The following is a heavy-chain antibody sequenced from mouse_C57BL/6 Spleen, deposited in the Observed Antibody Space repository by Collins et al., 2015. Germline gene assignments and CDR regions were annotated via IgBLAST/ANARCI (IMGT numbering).Heavy chain of an antibody. J-gene: IGHJ3*01. Sequence: QVQLQQPGAELVKPGASVKVSCKASGYTFTSYWMHWVKQRPGQGLEWIGRIHPSDSDTNYNQKFKGKATLTVDKSSSTAYMQLSSLTSEDSAVYYCAITASDSNYGSWFAYWGQGTLVTVSA. CDR1: GYTFTSYW. CDR2: IHPSDSDT. CDR3: AITASDSNYGSWFAY. D-gene: IGHD2-5*01. V-gene: IGHV1-74*01.